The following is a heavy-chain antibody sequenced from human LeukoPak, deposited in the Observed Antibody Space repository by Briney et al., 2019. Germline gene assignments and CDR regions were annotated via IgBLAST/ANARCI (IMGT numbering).Heavy chain of an antibody. CDR1: GGSISSGDYY. V-gene: IGHV4-30-2*03. J-gene: IGHJ4*02. Sequence: PSQTLSPTCTVTGGSISSGDYYWSWIRQPPGKGLEWIASIYSGGMTFYNPSLKSRLTISADTSRNHFSLRLTSVTAADTALYFCARHFDHPTAYFDSWGQGSPVSVSS. CDR3: ARHFDHPTAYFDS. D-gene: IGHD1-14*01. CDR2: IYSGGMT.